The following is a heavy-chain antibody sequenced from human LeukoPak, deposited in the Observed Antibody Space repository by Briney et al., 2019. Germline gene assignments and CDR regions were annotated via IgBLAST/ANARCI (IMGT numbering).Heavy chain of an antibody. D-gene: IGHD2-21*01. CDR1: GGSISSYY. CDR2: IYTSGST. Sequence: SETLSLTCTVSGGSISSYYWSWIRQPAGKGLEWIGRIYTSGSTNYNPSLKSRVTMSVDTSKNQFSLKLSSVTAADTAVYYCARVPGGYCGGDCYPDYWGQGTLVTVSS. CDR3: ARVPGGYCGGDCYPDY. V-gene: IGHV4-4*07. J-gene: IGHJ4*02.